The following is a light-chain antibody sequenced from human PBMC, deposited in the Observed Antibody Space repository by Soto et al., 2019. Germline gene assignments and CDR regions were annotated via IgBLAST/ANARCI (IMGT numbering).Light chain of an antibody. V-gene: IGKV3-20*01. CDR1: QSVSSSY. CDR3: QQYGSSPGT. J-gene: IGKJ2*01. Sequence: EIVLTQSPGTLSLSPGERATLSCRASQSVSSSYLAWYQQKPGQAPRLLIYGASSRATGIPDRFSGSGSGTDFTLTISRVEPEDFAVYDCQQYGSSPGTFGQGTKLEIK. CDR2: GAS.